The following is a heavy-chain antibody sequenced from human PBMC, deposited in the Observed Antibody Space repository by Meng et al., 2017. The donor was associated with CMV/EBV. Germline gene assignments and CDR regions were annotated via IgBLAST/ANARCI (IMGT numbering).Heavy chain of an antibody. CDR1: GGTFSSYA. J-gene: IGHJ6*02. CDR2: IIPIFGTA. V-gene: IGHV1-69*05. CDR3: ARAHYAPGYCSSTSCYNRWGMDV. Sequence: SVKVSCKASGGTFSSYAISWVRQAPGQGLEWMGGIIPIFGTANYAQKFQGGVTITTDESTSTAYMELSSLRSEDTAVYYCARAHYAPGYCSSTSCYNRWGMDVWGQGTTVTVSS. D-gene: IGHD2-2*02.